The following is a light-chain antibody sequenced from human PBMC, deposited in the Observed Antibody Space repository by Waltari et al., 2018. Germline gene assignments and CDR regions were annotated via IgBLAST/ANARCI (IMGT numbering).Light chain of an antibody. J-gene: IGLJ3*02. CDR1: DSNIARTS. CDR3: AAWDDSRNGWV. Sequence: QSVLTQPPSASGTPRQTVPISCPGSDSNIARTSLTWYQKFPGAAPKLLIFRNNQRPSGVPDRFSGSKSGTSASLAISGLQSEDESDYFCAAWDDSRNGWVFGEGTKVAVL. CDR2: RNN. V-gene: IGLV1-44*01.